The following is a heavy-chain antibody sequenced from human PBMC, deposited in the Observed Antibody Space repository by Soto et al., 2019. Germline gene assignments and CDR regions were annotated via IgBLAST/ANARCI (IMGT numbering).Heavy chain of an antibody. V-gene: IGHV1-24*01. CDR2: FDSEDGET. CDR1: GYTLTQLS. CDR3: ATAYYGSGRHYRAGEF. J-gene: IGHJ4*02. D-gene: IGHD3-10*01. Sequence: QVQLVQSGAEVKKPGASVKVSCKVSGYTLTQLSIHWVRQAPGKGPEWMGGFDSEDGETIYAQKLQGRVTMTEDTSTDTAYLELSSLRSEDTAVYYCATAYYGSGRHYRAGEFWGQGTLVTVSS.